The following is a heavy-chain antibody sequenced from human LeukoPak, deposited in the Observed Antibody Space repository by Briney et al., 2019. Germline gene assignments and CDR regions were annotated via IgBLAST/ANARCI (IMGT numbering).Heavy chain of an antibody. J-gene: IGHJ4*02. V-gene: IGHV1-2*02. CDR1: GYTFTGYY. CDR2: INPNSGGT. CDR3: ARLGTMVRGYEAYFDY. Sequence: GASVKVSCKASGYTFTGYYMHWVRQAPGQGLEWMGWINPNSGGTNYAQKFQGRVTMTRDTSISTAYMELSRLRSDDTAVYYCARLGTMVRGYEAYFDYWGQGTLVTVSS. D-gene: IGHD3-10*01.